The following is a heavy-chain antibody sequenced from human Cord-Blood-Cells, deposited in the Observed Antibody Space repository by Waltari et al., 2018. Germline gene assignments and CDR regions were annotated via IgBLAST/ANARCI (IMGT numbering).Heavy chain of an antibody. V-gene: IGHV3-7*01. CDR1: GFTFSSYW. CDR2: IKQDGSEK. CDR3: ARPSGYFDL. Sequence: EVQLVESGGGLVQPGGSLRLSCAASGFTFSSYWMSWVRQAPGRGLGWVSNIKQDGSEKYYVDSVKGRFTISRDNAKNSLYLQMNSLRAEDTAVYYCARPSGYFDLWGRGTLVTVSS. J-gene: IGHJ2*01.